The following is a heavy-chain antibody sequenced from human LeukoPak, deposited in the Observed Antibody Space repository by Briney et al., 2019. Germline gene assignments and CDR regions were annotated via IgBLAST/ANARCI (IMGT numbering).Heavy chain of an antibody. CDR1: GYSFSSHW. CDR3: ASEGGGVSSSVSH. CDR2: IDPGDSFT. D-gene: IGHD2-8*02. J-gene: IGHJ4*02. Sequence: GESLKISCKGSGYSFSSHWISCVRQMPGKGLEWMGRIDPGDSFTKYRPSLEGRVTISADKSLSTVYLQWSSLKASDTAIYYCASEGGGVSSSVSHWGQGTLVTVSS. V-gene: IGHV5-10-1*01.